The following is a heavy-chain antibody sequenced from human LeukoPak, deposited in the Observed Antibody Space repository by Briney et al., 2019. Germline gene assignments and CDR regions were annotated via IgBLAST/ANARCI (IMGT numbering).Heavy chain of an antibody. Sequence: PSETLSLTCSVSGYSISSGYYWGWIRQTPGKGLEWIGGIYHTGTTYYNPSLKSRVTISIDTSKNQFSLRLTSVTAADTAMYYCAREYASGWYYFDYWGQGTLVTVSS. J-gene: IGHJ4*02. CDR2: IYHTGTT. V-gene: IGHV4-38-2*02. CDR1: GYSISSGYY. D-gene: IGHD6-19*01. CDR3: AREYASGWYYFDY.